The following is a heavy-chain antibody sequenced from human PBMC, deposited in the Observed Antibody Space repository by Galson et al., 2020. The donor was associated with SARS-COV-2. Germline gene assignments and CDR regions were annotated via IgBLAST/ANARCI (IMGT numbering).Heavy chain of an antibody. J-gene: IGHJ3*02. CDR1: GFTLSNVW. Sequence: GESLKISCAASGFTLSNVWMNWVRQAPGKGLEWVGRIKTKTDGGTTDYAAPVKGRFTISRDDSKNMLYLQMNSLKTEDTAVYYCTTDNLFYDFWSAYYTEAFDIWGQGTMVTVSS. CDR2: IKTKTDGGTT. D-gene: IGHD3-3*01. V-gene: IGHV3-15*07. CDR3: TTDNLFYDFWSAYYTEAFDI.